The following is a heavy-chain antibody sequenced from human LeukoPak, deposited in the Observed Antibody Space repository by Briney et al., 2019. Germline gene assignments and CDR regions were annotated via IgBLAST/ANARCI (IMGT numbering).Heavy chain of an antibody. CDR2: ISTSGGDT. D-gene: IGHD1-26*01. CDR1: GFTFTDSA. J-gene: IGHJ4*02. V-gene: IGHV3-23*01. CDR3: AKGGSYAPLDY. Sequence: GGSLRLSCAASGFTFTDSAMSWVRQAPGKGLEWVSAISTSGGDTIYTDSVKDRFTISRDNSKNTLYLQMNSLRAEDTAIYYCAKGGSYAPLDYWGQGTLVTVSS.